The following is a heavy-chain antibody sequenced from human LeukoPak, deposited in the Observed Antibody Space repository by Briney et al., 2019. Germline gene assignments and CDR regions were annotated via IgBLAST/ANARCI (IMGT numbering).Heavy chain of an antibody. D-gene: IGHD6-6*01. J-gene: IGHJ5*02. Sequence: PSETLSLTCTVSGYSISSGYYWGWIRQPPGKGLEWIGEINHSGSTNYKPSLKSRVTISVDTSKNHFSLNLSSVTAADTAVYYCARVRVAARPFNWFDPWGQGALVTVSS. CDR3: ARVRVAARPFNWFDP. CDR2: INHSGST. V-gene: IGHV4-38-2*02. CDR1: GYSISSGYY.